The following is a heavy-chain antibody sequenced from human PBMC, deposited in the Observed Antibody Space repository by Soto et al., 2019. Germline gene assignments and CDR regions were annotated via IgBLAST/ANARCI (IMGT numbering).Heavy chain of an antibody. D-gene: IGHD3-10*01. CDR1: GFTFAAYA. CDR3: ASPTTIRGGGKALEI. V-gene: IGHV3-23*01. Sequence: VQLLESGGGLVQPGGSLRLSCSASGFTFAAYAMTWVRQAPGKGLDWVSGISGSGGSTYYAVSVKGRFTISRDNSKSTVNLQMHSLRAEDAAIYYCASPTTIRGGGKALEIWGQGTMVTVSS. CDR2: ISGSGGST. J-gene: IGHJ3*02.